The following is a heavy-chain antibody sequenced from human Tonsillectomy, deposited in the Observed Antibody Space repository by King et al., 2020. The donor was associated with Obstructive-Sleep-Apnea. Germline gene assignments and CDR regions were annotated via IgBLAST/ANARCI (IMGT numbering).Heavy chain of an antibody. V-gene: IGHV3-66*01. Sequence: VQLVESGGGLVQPGGSLRLSCAASGFTVSSNYMSWVRQAPGKGLEWVSVFYSGGSTYYADSVKGRFTISRDNSQNTLYLQMNSLGAEDTAVYYCAGAGRAAAWFDYWGQGTLVTVSS. J-gene: IGHJ4*02. D-gene: IGHD6-13*01. CDR2: FYSGGST. CDR3: AGAGRAAAWFDY. CDR1: GFTVSSNY.